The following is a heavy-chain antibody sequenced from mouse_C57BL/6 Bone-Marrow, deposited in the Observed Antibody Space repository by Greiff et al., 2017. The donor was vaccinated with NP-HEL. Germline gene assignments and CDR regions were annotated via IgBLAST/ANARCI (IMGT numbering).Heavy chain of an antibody. CDR1: GFTFSDYG. J-gene: IGHJ4*01. D-gene: IGHD2-1*01. V-gene: IGHV5-15*01. Sequence: EVQRVESGGGLVQPGGSLKLSCAASGFTFSDYGMAWVRQAPRQGPEWVAFISNLAYSIYYADTVTGRFPISRENAKNTLYLKMSSLRSEDTAMYYCARSGYYGNYEYAMDYWGQGTSVTVSS. CDR2: ISNLAYSI. CDR3: ARSGYYGNYEYAMDY.